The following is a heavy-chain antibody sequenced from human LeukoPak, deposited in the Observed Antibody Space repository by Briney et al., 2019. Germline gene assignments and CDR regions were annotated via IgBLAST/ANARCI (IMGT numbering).Heavy chain of an antibody. Sequence: AGGSLRLSCAASGFTFSSYEMNWVRQAPGKGLEWVSYISSSGSTIYYADSVRGRFTISRDNAKNSLYLQMNSLRAEDTAVYYCARDLRDYYDSSGYSLPFAYWGQGTLVTVSS. J-gene: IGHJ4*02. V-gene: IGHV3-48*03. CDR1: GFTFSSYE. D-gene: IGHD3-22*01. CDR2: ISSSGSTI. CDR3: ARDLRDYYDSSGYSLPFAY.